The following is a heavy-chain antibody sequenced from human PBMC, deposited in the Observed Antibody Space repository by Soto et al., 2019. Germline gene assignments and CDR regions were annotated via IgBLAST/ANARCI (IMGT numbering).Heavy chain of an antibody. J-gene: IGHJ4*02. CDR1: GSTSFTYA. Sequence: EVQLLESGGDLVQPGGSLRLSCAASGSTSFTYAMSWVRQAPGKGLEWVSTIGGGGATYYADSVRGRFTISRDNSKNMLGLKMNILKAEDTAVNNCAQHIRGGYSLGYWGQGSLITVSS. V-gene: IGHV3-23*01. D-gene: IGHD6-19*01. CDR2: IGGGGAT. CDR3: AQHIRGGYSLGY.